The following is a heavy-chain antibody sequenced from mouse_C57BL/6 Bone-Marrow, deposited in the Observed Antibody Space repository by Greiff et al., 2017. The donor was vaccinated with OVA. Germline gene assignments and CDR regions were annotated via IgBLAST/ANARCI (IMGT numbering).Heavy chain of an antibody. V-gene: IGHV1-74*01. CDR1: GYTFTSYW. J-gene: IGHJ1*03. Sequence: QVQLQQPGAELVKPGASVKVSCKASGYTFTSYWMHWVKQRPGQGLEWIGRIHPSDSDTNYNQKFKGKATLTVDKSSSTAYMQLSSLTSEDSAVDDCEIKVVGPEWYLDVGGKGTTVTVSS. CDR2: IHPSDSDT. CDR3: EIKVVGPEWYLDV. D-gene: IGHD1-1*01.